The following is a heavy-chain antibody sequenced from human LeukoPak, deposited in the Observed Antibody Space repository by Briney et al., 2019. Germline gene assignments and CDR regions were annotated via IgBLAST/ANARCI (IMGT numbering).Heavy chain of an antibody. CDR1: GGSISSSSYY. CDR2: IYYSRSI. CDR3: ATPYYHNAFDI. V-gene: IGHV4-39*01. Sequence: SETLSLTCTVSGGSISSSSYYWGWIRQPPGKGLEWIGSIYYSRSIYYNPSLKSRVTISVDTSKNQFSLKLSSVTAADTAVYYCATPYYHNAFDIWGQGTMVTVSS. J-gene: IGHJ3*02. D-gene: IGHD3-10*01.